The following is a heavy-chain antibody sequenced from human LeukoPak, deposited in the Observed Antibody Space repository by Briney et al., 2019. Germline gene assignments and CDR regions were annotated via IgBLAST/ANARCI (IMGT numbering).Heavy chain of an antibody. V-gene: IGHV4-4*07. CDR3: ARELVLWFGEFLSNGMDV. CDR1: GGSISSYY. J-gene: IGHJ6*02. CDR2: IYTSGST. Sequence: SETLSLTCTVSGGSISSYYWSWIRQPAGKGLEWIGRIYTSGSTNYNPSLKSRVTMSVDTSKNQFSLKLSSVTAADAAVYYCARELVLWFGEFLSNGMDVWGQGTTVTVSS. D-gene: IGHD3-10*01.